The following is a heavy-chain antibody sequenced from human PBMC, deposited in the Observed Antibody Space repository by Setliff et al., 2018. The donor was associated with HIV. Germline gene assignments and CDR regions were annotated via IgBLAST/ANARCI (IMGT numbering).Heavy chain of an antibody. J-gene: IGHJ4*02. V-gene: IGHV1-2*02. Sequence: ASVKVSCKASGYTFTGYYMHWVRQAPGQGLEWMGWITPNSGGTNYAQKFQGRVTMTRDTSISTAYMELSNLRSEDTAVYYCVRRATAAEVFDYWGQGTLVTVSS. D-gene: IGHD6-13*01. CDR1: GYTFTGYY. CDR2: ITPNSGGT. CDR3: VRRATAAEVFDY.